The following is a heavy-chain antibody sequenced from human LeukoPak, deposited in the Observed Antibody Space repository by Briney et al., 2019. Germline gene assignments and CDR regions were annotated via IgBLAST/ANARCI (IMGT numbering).Heavy chain of an antibody. J-gene: IGHJ6*02. CDR1: GGSFSGYY. CDR3: AREVGTGQLLSKRHDYYGMDV. CDR2: INHSGST. V-gene: IGHV4-34*01. Sequence: SETLSLTCAVYGGSFSGYYWSWIRQPPGKGLEWIGEINHSGSTNYNPSLKSRVTISVDTSKNQFSLKLSSVTAADTAVYYCAREVGTGQLLSKRHDYYGMDVWGQGTTVTVSS. D-gene: IGHD2-2*01.